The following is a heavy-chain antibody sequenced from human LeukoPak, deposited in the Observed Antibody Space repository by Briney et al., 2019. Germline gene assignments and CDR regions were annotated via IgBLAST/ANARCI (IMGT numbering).Heavy chain of an antibody. CDR2: ISYDGSNK. CDR1: GFTFSGYA. D-gene: IGHD6-13*01. J-gene: IGHJ6*02. CDR3: ARDYSGSWYNYYYYYGMDV. V-gene: IGHV3-30*04. Sequence: PGGSLRLSCAASGFTFSGYAMHWVRQAPGKGLEWVAVISYDGSNKYYADSVKGRSTISRDNSKNTLYLQMNSLRAEDTAVYYCARDYSGSWYNYYYYYGMDVWGQGTTVTVSS.